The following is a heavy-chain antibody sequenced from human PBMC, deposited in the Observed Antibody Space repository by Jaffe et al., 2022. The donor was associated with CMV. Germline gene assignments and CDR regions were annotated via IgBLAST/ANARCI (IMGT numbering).Heavy chain of an antibody. V-gene: IGHV3-74*01. CDR3: ARDRDETFLRNYFDY. CDR1: GFTFSSFW. J-gene: IGHJ4*02. CDR2: INGDGSAT. Sequence: EVQLVESGGGLVQPGGSLRLSCEASGFTFSSFWMHWVRQVPGKGLVWVSRINGDGSATAYADSVKGRFSISRDNAKNTLYLQMNSLRAEDTAVYYCARDRDETFLRNYFDYWGQGTLVTVSS.